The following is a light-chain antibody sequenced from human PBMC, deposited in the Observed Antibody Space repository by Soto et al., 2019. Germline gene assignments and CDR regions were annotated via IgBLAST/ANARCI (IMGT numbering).Light chain of an antibody. Sequence: DIVMTQSPDSLAVSLGERATINCKSSQSVAYTSNKKTYVAWYQQKAGQPPKLLLSWSSTRASGVPDRFSGSGSGTDFTLTISSLQAEDVSVYYCQQYYSPLWTFGQGNKVQIK. CDR1: QSVAYTSNKKTY. J-gene: IGKJ1*01. CDR3: QQYYSPLWT. CDR2: WSS. V-gene: IGKV4-1*01.